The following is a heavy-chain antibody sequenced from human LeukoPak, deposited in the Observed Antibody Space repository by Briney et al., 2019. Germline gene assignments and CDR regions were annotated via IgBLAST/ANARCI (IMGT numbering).Heavy chain of an antibody. Sequence: SETLSLTCAVYGGSFSGYYWSWIRQPPGKGLEWIGEINHSGSTNYHPSLKSRVTISVDTSKNQFSLKLSSVTAADTAVYYCARDGFGELSAWGQGTLVTVSS. J-gene: IGHJ5*02. D-gene: IGHD3-10*01. V-gene: IGHV4-34*01. CDR2: INHSGST. CDR1: GGSFSGYY. CDR3: ARDGFGELSA.